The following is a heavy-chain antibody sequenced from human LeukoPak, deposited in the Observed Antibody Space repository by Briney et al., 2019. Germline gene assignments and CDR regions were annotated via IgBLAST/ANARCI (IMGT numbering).Heavy chain of an antibody. Sequence: GGSLRLSCAASGFTFDDYAMHWVRQAPGKGLEWVSGISWNSGSIGYADSVKGRFTISRDNAKNSLYLQMNSLRAEDTALYYCARDRDFWSGYYTRWGQGTLVTVSS. CDR1: GFTFDDYA. CDR2: ISWNSGSI. V-gene: IGHV3-9*01. CDR3: ARDRDFWSGYYTR. J-gene: IGHJ4*02. D-gene: IGHD3-3*01.